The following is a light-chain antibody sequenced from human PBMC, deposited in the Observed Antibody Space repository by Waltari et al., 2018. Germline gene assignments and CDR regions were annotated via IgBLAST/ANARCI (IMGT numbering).Light chain of an antibody. CDR2: DVS. V-gene: IGLV2-14*03. J-gene: IGLJ2*01. Sequence: QSALTQPASVSGSPGQSITISCTGTSSDVGGYNYVSWYQQHPGKAPKLIIFDVSNLPSGVSRAFPGSKSGNPASLTISGLQAQDEADYYCSSYISSDTLELFGGGTSLTVL. CDR3: SSYISSDTLEL. CDR1: SSDVGGYNY.